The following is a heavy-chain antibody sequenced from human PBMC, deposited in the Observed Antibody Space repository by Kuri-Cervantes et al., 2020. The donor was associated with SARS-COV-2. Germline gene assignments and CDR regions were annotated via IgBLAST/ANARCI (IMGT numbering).Heavy chain of an antibody. CDR1: GFTFSSYS. CDR3: ARDLRMVRGVYYYYYYGMDV. CDR2: ISSSSSYI. Sequence: GESLKISCAASGFTFSSYSMNWVRQAPGKGLEWVSSISSSSSYIYYADPVKGRFTISRDNAKNSLYLQMNSLRAEDTAVYYCARDLRMVRGVYYYYYYGMDVWGQGTTVTVSS. D-gene: IGHD3-10*01. J-gene: IGHJ6*02. V-gene: IGHV3-21*01.